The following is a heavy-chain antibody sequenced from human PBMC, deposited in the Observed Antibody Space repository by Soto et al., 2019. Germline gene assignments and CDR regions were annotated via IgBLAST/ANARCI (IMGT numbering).Heavy chain of an antibody. Sequence: GGSLRLSCEASGFTFNDYSMAWVRQAPEKGLEWVSSISSSGTYIYYADSVKGRFAISRDNANNVMYLQMDTLRAEDTAVYYCVRAGHVFDVHYYGMDLWGHGTTVTVSS. J-gene: IGHJ6*02. CDR2: ISSSGTYI. D-gene: IGHD3-10*01. CDR3: VRAGHVFDVHYYGMDL. CDR1: GFTFNDYS. V-gene: IGHV3-21*01.